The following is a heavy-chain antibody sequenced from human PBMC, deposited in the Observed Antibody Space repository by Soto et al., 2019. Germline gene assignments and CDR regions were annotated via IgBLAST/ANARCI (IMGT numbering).Heavy chain of an antibody. V-gene: IGHV2-5*02. CDR1: GFSLSTSGVG. D-gene: IGHD5-12*01. CDR3: AHSLAVEMATIYLAGRNHMGLFDY. Sequence: QITLKESGPTLVKPTQTLTLTCTFSGFSLSTSGVGVGWIRQPPGKALEWLALIYWDDDKRYSPSLKSRLTITKDTSKNQVVLTMTNMDPVDTATYYCAHSLAVEMATIYLAGRNHMGLFDYWGQGTLVTVSS. J-gene: IGHJ4*02. CDR2: IYWDDDK.